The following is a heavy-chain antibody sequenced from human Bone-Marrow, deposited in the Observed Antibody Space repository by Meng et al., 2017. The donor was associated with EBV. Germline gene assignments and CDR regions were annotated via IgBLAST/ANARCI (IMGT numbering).Heavy chain of an antibody. CDR3: ARALGRVVVTATAECFQH. V-gene: IGHV1-46*01. CDR1: GYTFTNYY. D-gene: IGHD2-21*02. Sequence: QVQVVQSGAEVKKPGASVKVSCKASGYTFTNYYMHWVRQAPGQGLEWMGRINPSGGSTSYAQKFQGRVIMTRDTSTSTVYMELSSLRSEDTALYYCARALGRVVVTATAECFQHWGQGTLVTVSS. J-gene: IGHJ1*01. CDR2: INPSGGST.